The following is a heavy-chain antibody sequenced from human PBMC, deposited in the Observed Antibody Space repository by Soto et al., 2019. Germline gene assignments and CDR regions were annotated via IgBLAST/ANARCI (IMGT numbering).Heavy chain of an antibody. CDR1: GYNFNNYG. D-gene: IGHD6-19*01. J-gene: IGHJ4*02. Sequence: QVQLVQSGVEVKKPGASVKVSCKASGYNFNNYGISWVRQAPGRGLEWMGWISAYNDNTNYAQKLQGRVSMTTDTSTSTAYMELRSLRSDDTAVYYCARAYSSGWYYYFDYWSQGTLVTVSS. CDR3: ARAYSSGWYYYFDY. CDR2: ISAYNDNT. V-gene: IGHV1-18*01.